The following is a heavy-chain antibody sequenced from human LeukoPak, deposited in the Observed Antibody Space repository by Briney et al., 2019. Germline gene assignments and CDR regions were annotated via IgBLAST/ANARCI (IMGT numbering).Heavy chain of an antibody. V-gene: IGHV3-64*02. CDR2: ISGDGARS. CDR3: AREDYMDV. J-gene: IGHJ6*03. CDR1: GYTFSNYS. Sequence: SGGSLRLSCAGSGYTFSNYSFHWIRQAPGKGLQYVSVISGDGARSFYAESVKGRFTISRDISKNTLYLQMNSVRVEDTAVYYCAREDYMDVWGKGTTVIVTS.